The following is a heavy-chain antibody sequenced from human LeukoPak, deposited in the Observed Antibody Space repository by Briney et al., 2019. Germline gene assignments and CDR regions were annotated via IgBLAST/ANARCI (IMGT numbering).Heavy chain of an antibody. Sequence: PSETLSLTCTVSGGSISSYYWSWIRQPPGKGLEWIGYIYYSGSTNYNPSLKSRDTISVDTSKNQFPLKLSSVTVADTAVYYCARHYDSSGYWYYFDYWGQGTLVTVSS. D-gene: IGHD3-22*01. V-gene: IGHV4-59*08. CDR2: IYYSGST. CDR1: GGSISSYY. J-gene: IGHJ4*02. CDR3: ARHYDSSGYWYYFDY.